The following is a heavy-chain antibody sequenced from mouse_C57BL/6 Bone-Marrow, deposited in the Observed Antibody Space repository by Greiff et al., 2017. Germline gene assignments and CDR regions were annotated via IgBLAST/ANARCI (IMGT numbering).Heavy chain of an antibody. J-gene: IGHJ1*03. Sequence: QVQLQQSGAELVRPGASVTLSCKASGYTFTDYEMHWVKQTPVHGLEWIGAIAPETGGTAYNQKFKGKAILTADKSSSTAYMELRSLTSEDSAVYYCTSRLLRFNWYFDVWGTGTTVTVSS. V-gene: IGHV1-15*01. CDR3: TSRLLRFNWYFDV. CDR1: GYTFTDYE. D-gene: IGHD1-1*01. CDR2: IAPETGGT.